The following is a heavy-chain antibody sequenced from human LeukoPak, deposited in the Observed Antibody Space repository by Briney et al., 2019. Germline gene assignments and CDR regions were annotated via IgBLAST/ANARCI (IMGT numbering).Heavy chain of an antibody. CDR3: ANARGYGSGSPRYFDP. D-gene: IGHD3-10*01. CDR2: IYYSGST. Sequence: SETLSLTCTVSGGSISSSSYYWGWIRQPPGKGLEWIGSIYYSGSTYYNPSLKSRVTISVDTSKNQFSLKLSSVTAADTAVYYCANARGYGSGSPRYFDPWGQGTLVTVSS. V-gene: IGHV4-39*07. J-gene: IGHJ5*02. CDR1: GGSISSSSYY.